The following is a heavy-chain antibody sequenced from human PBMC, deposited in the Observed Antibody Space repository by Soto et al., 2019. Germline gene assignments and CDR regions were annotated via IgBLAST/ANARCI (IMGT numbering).Heavy chain of an antibody. D-gene: IGHD5-18*01. CDR1: GYTFVSYY. Sequence: ASVKVSCKASGYTFVSYYMNWVRQAPGQGLEWMGMINPSGGSTSYAQKFQGRATMTRDTSTSTVYMELSSLRSEDTAVYYCAREDTANGGAFDIWGQGTMVTVSS. CDR2: INPSGGST. CDR3: AREDTANGGAFDI. V-gene: IGHV1-46*01. J-gene: IGHJ3*02.